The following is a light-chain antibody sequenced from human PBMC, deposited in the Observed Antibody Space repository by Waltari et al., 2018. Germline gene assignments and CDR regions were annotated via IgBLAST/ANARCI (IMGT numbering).Light chain of an antibody. CDR3: QQYNNWPFT. J-gene: IGKJ3*01. CDR1: QTVRSN. Sequence: EIVLTQSPATLSLSPGERATVSCRASQTVRSNLAWYQQKPGQAPRLLIYGASTRATGIPARFSGSGSGTEFTLTISSLQSEDFAVYYCQQYNNWPFTFGPGTKVDIK. V-gene: IGKV3-15*01. CDR2: GAS.